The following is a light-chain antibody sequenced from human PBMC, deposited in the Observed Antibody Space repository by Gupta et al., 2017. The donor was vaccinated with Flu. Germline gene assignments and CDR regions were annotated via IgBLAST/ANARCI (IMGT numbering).Light chain of an antibody. V-gene: IGLV2-23*03. CDR1: SSDVGSYNL. J-gene: IGLJ2*01. CDR3: CSYAGSSTFA. Sequence: SALTQPASVSGSPGPSITISSTGTSSDVGSYNLVSWYQQHPGKAHKLMIYEGSKRPSGVSNRFSGSKSGNTASLTISGRKAEDEADYYCCSYAGSSTFAFGGGTKLTVL. CDR2: EGS.